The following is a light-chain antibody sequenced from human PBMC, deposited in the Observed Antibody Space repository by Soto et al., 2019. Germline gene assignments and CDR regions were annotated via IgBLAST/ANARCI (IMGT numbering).Light chain of an antibody. V-gene: IGKV3D-15*01. CDR2: DAS. Sequence: EVVMTQSPATVSLSPGESATLSCRATQSVRSSLAWYLQQPGQAPRXLIYDASKRATGIPARFSGSGSGTELTLTINSLQSEDFAVYYGQQYNNWPRTFGQGTKVDIK. CDR3: QQYNNWPRT. J-gene: IGKJ1*01. CDR1: QSVRSS.